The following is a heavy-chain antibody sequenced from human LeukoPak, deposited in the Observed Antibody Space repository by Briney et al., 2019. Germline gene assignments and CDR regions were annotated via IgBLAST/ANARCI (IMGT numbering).Heavy chain of an antibody. CDR2: ISGSGSST. V-gene: IGHV3-23*01. D-gene: IGHD3-3*01. CDR1: GFTFRSYA. J-gene: IGHJ4*02. Sequence: PGGSLRLSCAASGFTFRSYAMSWVRQAPGKGLEWVSAISGSGSSTYYAASVKGRFTISRDNSKNTLYLQMNSLRAEDTAVHYCAKDAYYDFWSGYPPHYWGQGTLVTVSS. CDR3: AKDAYYDFWSGYPPHY.